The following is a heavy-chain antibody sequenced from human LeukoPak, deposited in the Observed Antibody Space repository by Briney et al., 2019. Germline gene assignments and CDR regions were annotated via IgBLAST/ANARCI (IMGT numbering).Heavy chain of an antibody. CDR3: ARGRGFGVVLDAFDI. D-gene: IGHD3-3*01. V-gene: IGHV4-34*01. CDR2: INHSGST. CDR1: GGSFSGYY. J-gene: IGHJ3*02. Sequence: SETLSLTCAVYGGSFSGYYWSWIRQPPGKGLEWIGEINHSGSTNYNPSLKSRVTISVDTSKNQFSLKLSSVTAADTAVYYCARGRGFGVVLDAFDIWGQGTMVTVSS.